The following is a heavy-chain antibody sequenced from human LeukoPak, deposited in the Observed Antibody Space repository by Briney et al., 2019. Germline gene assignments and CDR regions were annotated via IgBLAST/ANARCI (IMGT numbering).Heavy chain of an antibody. CDR3: ASLGSGSYYREFDP. J-gene: IGHJ5*02. Sequence: GESLKISCKGSGYSFSSYWIAWVHQMPGKGLEWMGIIYPGDSDTRYSPSFQGQVTISAEKSISTAYLQWSSLKASDTAMYYCASLGSGSYYREFDPWGQGTLVTVSS. CDR2: IYPGDSDT. D-gene: IGHD3-10*01. V-gene: IGHV5-51*07. CDR1: GYSFSSYW.